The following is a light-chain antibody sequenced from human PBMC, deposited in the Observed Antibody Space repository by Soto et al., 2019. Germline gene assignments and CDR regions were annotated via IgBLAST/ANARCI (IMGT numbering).Light chain of an antibody. CDR1: ETVNSN. Sequence: EIVMTQFPATLFVSPGEGATLSCTASETVNSNLAWYQQKPGQAPRLLIYDSSSRATGVPARFSGSGSGTQFTLTINALQSEDFAIYYCQQYDNWPRTFGQGTKVEIK. J-gene: IGKJ1*01. CDR2: DSS. CDR3: QQYDNWPRT. V-gene: IGKV3-15*01.